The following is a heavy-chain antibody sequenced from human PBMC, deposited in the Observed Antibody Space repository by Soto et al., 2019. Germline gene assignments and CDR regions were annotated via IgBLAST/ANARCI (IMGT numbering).Heavy chain of an antibody. Sequence: QVQLVESGGGVVQPGRSLRLSCAGSGFTFSNYGLHWVRQAPGKGLEWVAVISYDGSHKYYADSVKGRFTISRDNSKNIMDLHMDRLTADDNKVDNWEKDQATRYCGRSNCHPEGVYWGQGTLVTVSS. CDR3: EKDQATRYCGRSNCHPEGVY. CDR1: GFTFSNYG. D-gene: IGHD2-21*01. V-gene: IGHV3-30*18. CDR2: ISYDGSHK. J-gene: IGHJ4*02.